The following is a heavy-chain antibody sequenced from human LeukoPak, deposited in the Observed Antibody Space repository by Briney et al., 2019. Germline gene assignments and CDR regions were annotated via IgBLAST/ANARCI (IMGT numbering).Heavy chain of an antibody. CDR3: ARGVEPLAANTLAY. D-gene: IGHD1-14*01. CDR1: GFTVITND. Sequence: SGGSLRLSCAASGFTVITNDMTWVRQAPEKGLERVSVLYSDGNTKYADSVQGRFTISRDNSKNTLYLEMNSLSPDDTAVYYCARGVEPLAANTLAYWGQGTLVTVSS. CDR2: LYSDGNT. J-gene: IGHJ4*02. V-gene: IGHV3-53*01.